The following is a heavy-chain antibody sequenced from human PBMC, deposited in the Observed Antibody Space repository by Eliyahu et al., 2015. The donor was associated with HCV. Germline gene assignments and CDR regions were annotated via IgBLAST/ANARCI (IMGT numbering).Heavy chain of an antibody. Sequence: EVQLVESGGGLVKPGGSLRLSCXASGFXFXSYXMNWVRQAPGKGLEWVSSISSSSSYIYYADSVKGRFTISRDNAKNSLYLQMNSLRAEDTAVYYCARDKEYSSGWYFDYWGQGTLVTVSS. CDR1: GFXFXSYX. CDR3: ARDKEYSSGWYFDY. CDR2: ISSSSSYI. V-gene: IGHV3-21*01. J-gene: IGHJ4*02. D-gene: IGHD6-19*01.